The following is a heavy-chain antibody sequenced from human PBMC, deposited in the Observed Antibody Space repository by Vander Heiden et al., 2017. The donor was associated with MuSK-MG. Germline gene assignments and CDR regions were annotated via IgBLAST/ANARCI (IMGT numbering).Heavy chain of an antibody. D-gene: IGHD2-8*01. Sequence: EVQLVESGGGVVRPGGSLRLPCAASGFTFDDYAMSWVRQVPGKGLEWVSGINWKGGSTGYADSVKGRFTISRDNAKNSLYLQMNSLRAEDTALYHCARALTRYYYYYMDVWGKGTTVTVSS. V-gene: IGHV3-20*01. J-gene: IGHJ6*03. CDR2: INWKGGST. CDR3: ARALTRYYYYYMDV. CDR1: GFTFDDYA.